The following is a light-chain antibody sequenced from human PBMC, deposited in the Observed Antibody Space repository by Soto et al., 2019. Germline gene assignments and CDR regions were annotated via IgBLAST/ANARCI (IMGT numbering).Light chain of an antibody. V-gene: IGLV2-8*01. CDR1: ISDGGGYDY. CDR2: EVN. Sequence: QSVLTQPPSSSGSPGQSVTISCTGVISDGGGYDYVLWYRQYPGKAPKLIIFEVNKRPSGVPARFSGSKSGNTASLTVSGLQAEDEAVYYCASYAGNSRYVYGTGTKVTV. CDR3: ASYAGNSRYV. J-gene: IGLJ1*01.